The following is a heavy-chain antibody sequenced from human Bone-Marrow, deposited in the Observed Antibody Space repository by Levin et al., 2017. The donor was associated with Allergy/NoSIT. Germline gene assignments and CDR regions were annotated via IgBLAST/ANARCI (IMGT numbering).Heavy chain of an antibody. Sequence: LSLTCAVSGFTVGNNYMSWVRQAPGKGLEWVSLIYSGGSTYYADSVKGRFTISRDSSKNTLYLQMNNLRVEVTAVYYCARDPPGVAAAGSGYWGQGTLVTVSS. D-gene: IGHD6-13*01. CDR1: GFTVGNNY. V-gene: IGHV3-66*01. CDR2: IYSGGST. J-gene: IGHJ4*02. CDR3: ARDPPGVAAAGSGY.